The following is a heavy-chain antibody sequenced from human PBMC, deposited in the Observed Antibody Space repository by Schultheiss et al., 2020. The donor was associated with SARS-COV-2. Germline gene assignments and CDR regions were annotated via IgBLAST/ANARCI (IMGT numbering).Heavy chain of an antibody. J-gene: IGHJ4*02. Sequence: SQTLSLTCTVSGGSISSYYWSWIRQPPGKGLEWIGYIYYSGSTNYNPSLKSRVTISVDTSKDHFSLKLSSVTAADTAIYYCARHSYFGGHNHFDYWGQGTLVTVSS. D-gene: IGHD5-12*01. V-gene: IGHV4-59*08. CDR2: IYYSGST. CDR3: ARHSYFGGHNHFDY. CDR1: GGSISSYY.